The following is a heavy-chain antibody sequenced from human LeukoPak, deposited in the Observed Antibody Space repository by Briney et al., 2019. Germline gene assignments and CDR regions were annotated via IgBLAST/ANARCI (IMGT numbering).Heavy chain of an antibody. CDR1: GGSISRSDHY. D-gene: IGHD4-17*01. CDR3: GDGGSSTVPIYWFDS. V-gene: IGHV4-30-4*01. Sequence: SETLSLTCSVSGGSISRSDHYWSWIRQPPGTGLEWIGNIYYNGITYYNPSLKSRVTMSVDTSQNQFSLKLSSVTATDTAVYARGDGGSSTVPIYWFDSWGQGTLVTVSS. CDR2: IYYNGIT. J-gene: IGHJ5*01.